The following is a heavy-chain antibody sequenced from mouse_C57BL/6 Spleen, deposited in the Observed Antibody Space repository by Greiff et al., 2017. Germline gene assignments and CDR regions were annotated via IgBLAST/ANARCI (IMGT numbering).Heavy chain of an antibody. D-gene: IGHD2-4*01. J-gene: IGHJ4*01. CDR1: GYAFSSYW. CDR3: ARYDYDYYAMDY. Sequence: QVQLKQSGAELVKPGASVKISCKASGYAFSSYWMNWVKQRPGKGLEWIGQIYPGDGATKYNGKFKGKATLTADKSSSTAYMQLSSLTSEDSAVYFCARYDYDYYAMDYWGQGTSVTVSS. V-gene: IGHV1-80*01. CDR2: IYPGDGAT.